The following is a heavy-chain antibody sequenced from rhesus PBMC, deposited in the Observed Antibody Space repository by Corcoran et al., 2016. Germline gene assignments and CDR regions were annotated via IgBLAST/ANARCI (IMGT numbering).Heavy chain of an antibody. CDR1: GYSISSNY. V-gene: IGHV4-147*01. Sequence: QVQLQESGPGLVKPSETLSLTCVVSGYSISSNYWSWIRQPPGKGLEWIAYIYGSSVPPYYNPSLQSRVTGSTDTSKKQFSRKLSSVTAADTAVYYCARVSRYSSWPFDYWGQGVLVTVSS. CDR3: ARVSRYSSWPFDY. J-gene: IGHJ4*01. D-gene: IGHD6-13*01. CDR2: IYGSSVPP.